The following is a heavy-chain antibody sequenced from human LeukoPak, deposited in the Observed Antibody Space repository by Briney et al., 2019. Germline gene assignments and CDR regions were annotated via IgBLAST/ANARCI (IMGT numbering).Heavy chain of an antibody. V-gene: IGHV3-30*18. CDR1: GFTFSSYG. D-gene: IGHD3-22*01. J-gene: IGHJ4*02. CDR3: AKDRDYYDRHLDY. Sequence: GGSLRLSCAASGFTFSSYGMRWVRQAPGKGLEWVAVISYDGSNKYYADSVKGRFTISRDNSKNTLYLQMNSLRAEDTAVYYCAKDRDYYDRHLDYWGQGTLVTVSS. CDR2: ISYDGSNK.